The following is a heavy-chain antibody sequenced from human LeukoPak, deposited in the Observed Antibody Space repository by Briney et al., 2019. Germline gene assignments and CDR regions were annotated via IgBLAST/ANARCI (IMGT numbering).Heavy chain of an antibody. CDR2: ISSDGSID. CDR1: GFTFSNAW. J-gene: IGHJ5*02. Sequence: PGGSLRLSCAASGFTFSNAWMSWVRQAPGKGLEWVAVISSDGSIDYYADSVRGRFTVSRDNSKNTLYLQVNSLRVEDTAVYYCTREGMGTTFSAWFDPWGQGTLVTVPS. D-gene: IGHD1-7*01. CDR3: TREGMGTTFSAWFDP. V-gene: IGHV3-30*03.